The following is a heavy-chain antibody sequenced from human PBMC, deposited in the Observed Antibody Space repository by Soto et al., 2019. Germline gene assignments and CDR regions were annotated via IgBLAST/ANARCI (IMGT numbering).Heavy chain of an antibody. CDR2: INQYGSET. CDR1: EFTFSTYW. Sequence: LVESGGGLVQPGGSLRLSCGASEFTFSTYWMSWVRQAPGKGLDWVANINQYGSETYYVDSVKGRFTLTRDNAKNSLYLQMTSLRAEDTAVYYCVKIRRDGQTGYAMDVWGQGTTVTVSS. V-gene: IGHV3-7*05. CDR3: VKIRRDGQTGYAMDV. D-gene: IGHD3-16*01. J-gene: IGHJ6*02.